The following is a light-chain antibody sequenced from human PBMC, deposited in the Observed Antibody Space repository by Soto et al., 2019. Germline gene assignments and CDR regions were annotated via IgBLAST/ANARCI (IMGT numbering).Light chain of an antibody. J-gene: IGLJ1*01. CDR1: SSDVGAYIF. Sequence: QSALTQPASVSGSPGQPITISCTGTSSDVGAYIFVSWYQQHPGKAPKLMIYDIINRPSGVSNRFSGSKSGNTASLTISGLQAEDEADYYCCSYAGSIYVFGTGTKVTVL. V-gene: IGLV2-14*03. CDR2: DII. CDR3: CSYAGSIYV.